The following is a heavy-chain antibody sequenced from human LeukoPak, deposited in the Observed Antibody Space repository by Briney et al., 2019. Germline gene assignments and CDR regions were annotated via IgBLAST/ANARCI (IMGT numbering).Heavy chain of an antibody. D-gene: IGHD3-9*01. J-gene: IGHJ6*02. CDR2: IYSGGST. Sequence: GGSLRLSCAASGFTVSSNYMSWVRQAPGKGLEWVSVIYSGGSTYYADSVKGRFTISRDNSKNTLYLQMNSLRAEDTAVYYCARDIITIFSNHGMDVWGQGTTVTVSS. V-gene: IGHV3-53*01. CDR3: ARDIITIFSNHGMDV. CDR1: GFTVSSNY.